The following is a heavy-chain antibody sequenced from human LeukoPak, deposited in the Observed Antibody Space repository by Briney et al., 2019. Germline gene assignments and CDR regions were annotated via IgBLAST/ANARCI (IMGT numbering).Heavy chain of an antibody. CDR1: GFTFSSYS. CDR3: ARDPKMTTVTTTLGY. D-gene: IGHD4-17*01. Sequence: SGGSLRLSCAASGFTFSSYSMNWVRQAPGKGLEWVSSISSSSSYIYYADSVKGRFTISRDNAKNSLYLQMNSLRAEDTAVYYCARDPKMTTVTTTLGYWGQGTLVTVSS. CDR2: ISSSSSYI. V-gene: IGHV3-21*01. J-gene: IGHJ4*02.